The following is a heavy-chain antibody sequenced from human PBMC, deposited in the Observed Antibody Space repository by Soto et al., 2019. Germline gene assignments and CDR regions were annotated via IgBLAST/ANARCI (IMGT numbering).Heavy chain of an antibody. J-gene: IGHJ4*02. V-gene: IGHV1-69*01. CDR1: GGTFSTYA. Sequence: QVQLEQSGAEVKQPGSSVRVSCKTSGGTFSTYAINWVRQAPGQGLEWMGAIIPLFGTADYSQKFQGRVTITADASTSTAYMELGSLRSDDTAVYFCARPKGTYSSGYYYFDFWGQGTLVTDSS. CDR3: ARPKGTYSSGYYYFDF. CDR2: IIPLFGTA. D-gene: IGHD6-19*01.